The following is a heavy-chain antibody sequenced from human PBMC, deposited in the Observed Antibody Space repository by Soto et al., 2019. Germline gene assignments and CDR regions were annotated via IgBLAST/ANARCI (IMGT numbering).Heavy chain of an antibody. CDR3: ATPPGGGGY. Sequence: EVQLVESGGGLIQPGGSLRLSCAVSGFTVSNNYMSWVRQAPGKGLEGVSVIYSGGYTAYGDSVKGRFTISRDNSKNTPFIPMNALGAEDPAVFSGATPPGGGGYWGQGTLVTVSS. CDR2: IYSGGYT. V-gene: IGHV3-53*01. CDR1: GFTVSNNY. D-gene: IGHD2-15*01. J-gene: IGHJ4*02.